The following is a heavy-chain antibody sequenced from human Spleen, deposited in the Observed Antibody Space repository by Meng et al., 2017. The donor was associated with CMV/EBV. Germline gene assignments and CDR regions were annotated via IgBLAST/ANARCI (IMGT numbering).Heavy chain of an antibody. CDR1: GYTFTSYD. CDR2: MNPNSGNT. Sequence: ASVKVSCKASGYTFTSYDINWVRQATGQGLEWMGWMNPNSGNTGYAQKFQGRLTITRNTSISTAYMELSSLRSEDTAVYYCARGPHDYGRPFDYWGQGTMVTVSS. V-gene: IGHV1-8*03. CDR3: ARGPHDYGRPFDY. J-gene: IGHJ4*02. D-gene: IGHD4-17*01.